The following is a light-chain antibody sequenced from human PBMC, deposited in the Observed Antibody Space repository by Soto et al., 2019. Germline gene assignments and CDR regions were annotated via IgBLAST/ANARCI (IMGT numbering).Light chain of an antibody. Sequence: QSVLTQPASVSGSPGQSIAISCTGTSSDVGGYNSVSWYQQHPGKAPKPMIYNVSNRPSGVSDRFSGSKSGNTAPLTISGLQAEDEADYYCSSYTSSNTYVFGTGTKVTVL. V-gene: IGLV2-14*03. J-gene: IGLJ1*01. CDR1: SSDVGGYNS. CDR3: SSYTSSNTYV. CDR2: NVS.